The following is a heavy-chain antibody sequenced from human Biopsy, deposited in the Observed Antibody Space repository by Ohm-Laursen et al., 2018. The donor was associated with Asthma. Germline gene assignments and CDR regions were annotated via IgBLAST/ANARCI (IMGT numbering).Heavy chain of an antibody. CDR2: HDHEEGGT. D-gene: IGHD6-19*01. Sequence: GASVKVSCKISGYSLTDLSMHWVRQAPGQGLEWMGGHDHEEGGTVNARRFQGRVTITADESTSTAYMEVTSLRSEDTAIYYCARCQVGYSSGWSLLLKKIYYSGMDVWGQGTAVTVSS. V-gene: IGHV1-24*01. CDR1: GYSLTDLS. J-gene: IGHJ6*02. CDR3: ARCQVGYSSGWSLLLKKIYYSGMDV.